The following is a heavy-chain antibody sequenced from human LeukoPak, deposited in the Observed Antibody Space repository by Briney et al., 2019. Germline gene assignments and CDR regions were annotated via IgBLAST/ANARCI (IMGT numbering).Heavy chain of an antibody. J-gene: IGHJ3*02. CDR1: AFTASSSY. Sequence: PGGSLRLSCAVSAFTASSSYVSWIRQAPGKGLEWVSVIYGGGSTNYADSVKGRFTISRDNSKNTLYLQMNSLRAEDTAVYYCARDHSGSYQRAFDIWGQGTMVTVSS. CDR3: ARDHSGSYQRAFDI. V-gene: IGHV3-66*01. D-gene: IGHD1-26*01. CDR2: IYGGGST.